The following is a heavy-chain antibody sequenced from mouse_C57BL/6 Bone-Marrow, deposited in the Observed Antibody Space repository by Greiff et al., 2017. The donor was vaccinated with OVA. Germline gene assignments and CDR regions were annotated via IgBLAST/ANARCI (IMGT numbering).Heavy chain of an antibody. CDR3: DKGYDSSTYTMDY. Sequence: QVQLKESGPGLVAPSQCLSITCTASGFSLTSYGVSWVRQPPGKGLEWLEVIWGDGSTNYYSAPISSMCTSKDNSKSQDFLKLNRLQTDDTATYYCDKGYDSSTYTMDYWGQGTSVTVSS. D-gene: IGHD1-1*01. CDR2: IWGDGST. J-gene: IGHJ4*01. V-gene: IGHV2-3*01. CDR1: GFSLTSYG.